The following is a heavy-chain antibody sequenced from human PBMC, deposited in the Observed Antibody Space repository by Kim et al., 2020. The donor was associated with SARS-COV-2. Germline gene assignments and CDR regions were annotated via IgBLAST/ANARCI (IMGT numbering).Heavy chain of an antibody. V-gene: IGHV3-21*04. CDR2: ISSSSSYI. Sequence: GGSLRLSCAASGFTFSSYSMNWVRQAPGKGLEWVSSISSSSSYIYYADSVKGRFTISRDNAKNSLYLQMNSLRAEDTAVYYCARVGGSGSPLLYDYWGQGTLVTVSS. J-gene: IGHJ4*02. D-gene: IGHD3-10*01. CDR1: GFTFSSYS. CDR3: ARVGGSGSPLLYDY.